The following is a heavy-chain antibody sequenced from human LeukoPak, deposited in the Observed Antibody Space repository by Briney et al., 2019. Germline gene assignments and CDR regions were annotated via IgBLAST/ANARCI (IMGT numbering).Heavy chain of an antibody. CDR3: ARLVGATSAFDI. Sequence: SETLSLTCTVSGGSISSSSYYWGWIRQPPGKGLEWIGSIYYSGSTYYNPSLKSRVTISVDTSKNQFSLKLSSVTAADTAVYYCARLVGATSAFDIWGQGTMVTVSS. CDR1: GGSISSSSYY. CDR2: IYYSGST. J-gene: IGHJ3*02. V-gene: IGHV4-39*01. D-gene: IGHD1-26*01.